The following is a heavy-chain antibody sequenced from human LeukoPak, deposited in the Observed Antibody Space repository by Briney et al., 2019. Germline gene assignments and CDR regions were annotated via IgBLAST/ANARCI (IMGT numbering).Heavy chain of an antibody. D-gene: IGHD1-7*01. V-gene: IGHV5-51*01. CDR2: IYPGDSDT. CDR1: GYSFTSCW. CDR3: ARQSDELGLLWFDP. Sequence: GESLKISCKGSGYSFTSCWIGRVRQMPGKGLEWMGIIYPGDSDTRYSPSFQGQVTISADKSISTAYLQWSSLKASDTAMYYCARQSDELGLLWFDPWGQGTLVTVSS. J-gene: IGHJ5*02.